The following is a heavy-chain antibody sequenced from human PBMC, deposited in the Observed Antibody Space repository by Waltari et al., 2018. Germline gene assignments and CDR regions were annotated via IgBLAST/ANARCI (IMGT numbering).Heavy chain of an antibody. CDR2: IRYDGSNK. D-gene: IGHD6-19*01. J-gene: IGHJ6*02. V-gene: IGHV3-30*02. Sequence: MGWVRQAPGKGLEWVAFIRYDGSNKYYEDSVKGRFTISRDNSKNTLYLQMNSLRAEDTAVYYCAKIPQRSGYSSGWAPAYYYGMDVWGQGTTVTVSS. CDR3: AKIPQRSGYSSGWAPAYYYGMDV.